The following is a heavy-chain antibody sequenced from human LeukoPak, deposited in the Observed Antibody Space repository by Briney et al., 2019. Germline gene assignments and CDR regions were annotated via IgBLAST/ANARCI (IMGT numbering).Heavy chain of an antibody. D-gene: IGHD3-22*01. J-gene: IGHJ5*02. CDR2: ISNSGGST. CDR3: ARGGVVAPFDP. Sequence: QAGGSLRLSCAASGFTFSSYGMSWVRQAPGKGLEWVSSISNSGGSTYHADSVKGRFTISRDNSKNTLYLQMNSLRAEDTAVYYCARGGVVAPFDPWGQGTLVTVSS. V-gene: IGHV3-23*01. CDR1: GFTFSSYG.